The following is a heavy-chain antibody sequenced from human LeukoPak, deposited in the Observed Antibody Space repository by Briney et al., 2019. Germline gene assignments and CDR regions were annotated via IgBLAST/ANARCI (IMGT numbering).Heavy chain of an antibody. D-gene: IGHD6-19*01. Sequence: GGSLRLSCAASGLTFTTYWMHWVRQAPGEGLVWVSRINTDGSSTSYADSVKGRFTISRDNAKNTLYLQMNSLRAEDTAVYYCTRDLSSGWNWLDPWGQGTLVTVSS. CDR2: INTDGSST. CDR3: TRDLSSGWNWLDP. V-gene: IGHV3-74*01. CDR1: GLTFTTYW. J-gene: IGHJ5*02.